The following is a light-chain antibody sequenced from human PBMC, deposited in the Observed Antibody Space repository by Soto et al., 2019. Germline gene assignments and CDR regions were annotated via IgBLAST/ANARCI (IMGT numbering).Light chain of an antibody. CDR1: QGISNW. Sequence: DFQLPQPQSSVSASVGARVSITCRASQGISNWLAWYQQTPGRAPKLLIAAASSLQSGVSSRFSGSGSGTDITLTISSLQQEDFANYYCQQTYYTPTFGQGTKVDIK. J-gene: IGKJ1*01. CDR3: QQTYYTPT. V-gene: IGKV1-12*01. CDR2: AAS.